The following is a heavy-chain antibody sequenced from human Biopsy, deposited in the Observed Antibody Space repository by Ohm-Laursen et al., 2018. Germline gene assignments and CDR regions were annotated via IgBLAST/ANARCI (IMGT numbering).Heavy chain of an antibody. CDR1: GYTFTDYY. CDR2: INPQSGGE. CDR3: ASKLDYSSGYPY. V-gene: IGHV1-2*02. J-gene: IGHJ4*02. Sequence: ASVKVSCNASGYTFTDYYMHWVRQAPGQGLEWMGWINPQSGGEHYAQKFKDRVTMTRDTSISTAYMELSSLRSDDTAVYYCASKLDYSSGYPYWGQGTLVTVSS. D-gene: IGHD3-22*01.